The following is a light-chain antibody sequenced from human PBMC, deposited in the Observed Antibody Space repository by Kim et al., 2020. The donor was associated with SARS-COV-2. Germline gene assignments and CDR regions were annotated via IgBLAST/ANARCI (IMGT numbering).Light chain of an antibody. J-gene: IGLJ1*01. CDR1: DIGIKS. Sequence: SYELTQPPSVSVAPGKTARITCGGNDIGIKSDHWYQQKPGQAPVLVIHNDSDRPSGIPERFSGSNSGNTATLTISRVEAGDEADYYCQVWDSSSDHVFGTGTKVTVL. CDR2: NDS. V-gene: IGLV3-21*04. CDR3: QVWDSSSDHV.